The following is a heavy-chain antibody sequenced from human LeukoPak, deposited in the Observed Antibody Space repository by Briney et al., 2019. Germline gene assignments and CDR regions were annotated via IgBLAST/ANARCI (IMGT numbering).Heavy chain of an antibody. J-gene: IGHJ4*02. D-gene: IGHD4-17*01. CDR1: GYSFSSHY. CDR3: ARDQVTPGTTTFDY. Sequence: ASVKICCKASGYSFSSHYLPLVRHAPGQGPEWMGVISPSGGSTTYAQKFQGRITVTRDISTNTVYIALTSLRSEDTAVYYCARDQVTPGTTTFDYWGQGTLVTVSS. CDR2: ISPSGGST. V-gene: IGHV1-46*01.